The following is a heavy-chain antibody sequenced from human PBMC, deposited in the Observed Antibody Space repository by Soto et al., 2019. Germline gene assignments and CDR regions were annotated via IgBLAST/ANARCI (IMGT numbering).Heavy chain of an antibody. D-gene: IGHD2-15*01. CDR1: GYTFTSYG. J-gene: IGHJ2*01. Sequence: ASVKVSCKASGYTFTSYGISWVRQAPGQGLEWMGWISAYNGNTNYAQKLQGRVTMTTDTSTSTAYMELRSLRSDDTAVYYCARDIKVVVVVAATGWYFDLWGRGTLVTVSS. V-gene: IGHV1-18*01. CDR3: ARDIKVVVVVAATGWYFDL. CDR2: ISAYNGNT.